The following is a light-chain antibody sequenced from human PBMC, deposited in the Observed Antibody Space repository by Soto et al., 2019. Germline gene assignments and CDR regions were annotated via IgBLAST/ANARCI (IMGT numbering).Light chain of an antibody. Sequence: QSALTQPASVSGSPGQSITISCTGTSSDVGAYNYVSWYQQHPGKAPKLMIYDVSNRPSGISDRFSVSKSGNTASLTISNLQADHDADYYCSSYTNSGTYVFGTGNKVTVL. CDR2: DVS. CDR1: SSDVGAYNY. V-gene: IGLV2-14*01. J-gene: IGLJ1*01. CDR3: SSYTNSGTYV.